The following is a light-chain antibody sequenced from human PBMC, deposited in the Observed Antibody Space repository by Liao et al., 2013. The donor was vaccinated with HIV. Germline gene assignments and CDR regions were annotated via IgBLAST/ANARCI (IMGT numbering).Light chain of an antibody. CDR3: QVWDSSSDPYV. CDR1: NIGVKA. Sequence: SYELTQPPSVSVAPGETASITCGGNNIGVKAVHWYQQKPGQAPVMVIYYDRNRPSGIPERFSGSNSGNTATLTISRVEAGDEADYYCQVWDSSSDPYVFGSGTKVTVL. CDR2: YDR. V-gene: IGLV3-21*04. J-gene: IGLJ1*01.